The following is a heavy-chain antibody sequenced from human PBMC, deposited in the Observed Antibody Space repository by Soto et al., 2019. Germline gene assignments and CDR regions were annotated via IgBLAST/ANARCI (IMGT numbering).Heavy chain of an antibody. CDR1: GGSISTYY. D-gene: IGHD2-15*01. V-gene: IGHV4-59*01. J-gene: IGHJ5*02. Sequence: PWETLSLTCTVSGGSISTYYWSWIRQPPVKGLEWIGYVSYSGGPTYNPSLKSRVTISVDTSKNQFSLKLSSVTAADTAVYYCARAWGYCSGGSCYHKLINWFDPWGQGTLVTVSS. CDR3: ARAWGYCSGGSCYHKLINWFDP. CDR2: VSYSGGP.